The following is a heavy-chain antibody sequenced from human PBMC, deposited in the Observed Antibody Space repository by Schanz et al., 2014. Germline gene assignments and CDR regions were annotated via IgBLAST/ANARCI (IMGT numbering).Heavy chain of an antibody. V-gene: IGHV3-66*01. Sequence: EVQLVESGGGLVQPGGSLRLSCAASGFTVSNNYMSWVRQAPGKGLECVSIIYSDGSTYYVDSVKGRFIISRDNSKNILYLQMNSLRAEDTALYYCAKDPHKDYGGKPQTFDIWGQGTMVTVSS. CDR2: IYSDGST. CDR3: AKDPHKDYGGKPQTFDI. J-gene: IGHJ3*02. CDR1: GFTVSNNY. D-gene: IGHD4-17*01.